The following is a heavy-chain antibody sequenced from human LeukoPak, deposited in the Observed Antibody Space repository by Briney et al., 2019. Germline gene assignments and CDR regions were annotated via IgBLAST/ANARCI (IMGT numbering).Heavy chain of an antibody. J-gene: IGHJ4*02. CDR3: ARGSTYYDSSGQVPFDY. V-gene: IGHV3-48*01. D-gene: IGHD3-22*01. Sequence: GGSLRLSWAASGFTFSTYSMNGVRQAPGKGLEGVSYISSSSSTIYYADSVKGRFTISRDNAKNSLYLQMNSLRAEDTAVYYCARGSTYYDSSGQVPFDYWGQGTLVTVSS. CDR1: GFTFSTYS. CDR2: ISSSSSTI.